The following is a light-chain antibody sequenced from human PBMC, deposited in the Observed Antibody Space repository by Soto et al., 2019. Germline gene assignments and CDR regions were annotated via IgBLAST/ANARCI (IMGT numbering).Light chain of an antibody. CDR3: LLYYGGSWV. V-gene: IGLV7-43*01. CDR2: RID. CDR1: TGAVTSGYY. Sequence: QAVVTQEPSLTVSPGGTVTLTCASNTGAVTSGYYPNWFQQKPGQAPRSLIYRIDNKHSWTPARFSGSLLGGKAALTLSGVQPEDEADYYCLLYYGGSWVFGGGTKLTVL. J-gene: IGLJ3*02.